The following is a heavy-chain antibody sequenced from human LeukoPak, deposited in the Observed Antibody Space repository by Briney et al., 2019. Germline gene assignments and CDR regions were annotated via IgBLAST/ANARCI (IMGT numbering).Heavy chain of an antibody. Sequence: SETLSLTCTVSGGSISSYYWSWIRQPPGQGLEWIGYIYYSGSTNYNPSLKSRVTISVETSKNQFSLKLSSVTAADTAVYYCARVTAAARHFAYWGQGTLVTVSS. CDR2: IYYSGST. J-gene: IGHJ4*02. V-gene: IGHV4-59*01. D-gene: IGHD6-6*01. CDR3: ARVTAAARHFAY. CDR1: GGSISSYY.